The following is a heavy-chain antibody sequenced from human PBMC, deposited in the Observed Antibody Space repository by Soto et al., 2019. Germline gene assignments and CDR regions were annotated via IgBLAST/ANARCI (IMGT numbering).Heavy chain of an antibody. J-gene: IGHJ4*02. Sequence: GGSLRLSCTASGFTFSSYGMGWVRQAPGKGLQWVSTIRGDGGQTHYTDSVRGRFSISRDNSKNTVYLQMDSLRAEDTAMYFCARDVGLDSDDFFAYWGQGTQVTVSS. CDR3: ARDVGLDSDDFFAY. V-gene: IGHV3-23*01. D-gene: IGHD3-9*01. CDR1: GFTFSSYG. CDR2: IRGDGGQT.